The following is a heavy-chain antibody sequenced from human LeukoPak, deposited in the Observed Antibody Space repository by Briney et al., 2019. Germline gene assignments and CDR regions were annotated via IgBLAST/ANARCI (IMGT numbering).Heavy chain of an antibody. D-gene: IGHD4/OR15-4a*01. Sequence: SGHPLAKPSQILRLTCTFYGFSFSTQGVGVGWIRQPPGKALEWLALIYWVDDKRSRPSLKRRPTITKGTSKNQVVLTMTNMDPVDTATYYCAHRPAGHLTYFFDYWGQGTLVTVSS. CDR3: AHRPAGHLTYFFDY. J-gene: IGHJ4*02. CDR1: GFSFSTQGVG. V-gene: IGHV2-5*02. CDR2: IYWVDDK.